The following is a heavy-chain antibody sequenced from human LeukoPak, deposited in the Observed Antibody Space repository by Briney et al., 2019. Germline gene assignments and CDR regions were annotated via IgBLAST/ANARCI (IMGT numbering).Heavy chain of an antibody. CDR2: IYHSGST. V-gene: IGHV4-38-2*01. CDR1: GYSISSGYY. Sequence: SETLSLTCAVSGYSISSGYYWGWIRQPPGKGLEWIGSIYHSGSTYYNPSLKSRVTISVDTSKNQFSLKLSSVTAADTAVYYCARSPDIIVVPAAYFDYWGQGTLVTASS. CDR3: ARSPDIIVVPAAYFDY. D-gene: IGHD2-2*01. J-gene: IGHJ4*02.